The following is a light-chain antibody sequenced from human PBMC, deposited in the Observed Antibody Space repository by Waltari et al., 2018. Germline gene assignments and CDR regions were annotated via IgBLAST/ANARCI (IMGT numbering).Light chain of an antibody. CDR3: QQRYA. J-gene: IGKJ4*01. V-gene: IGKV3-11*01. CDR1: QDVNEY. Sequence: EIVLTQSPATLSLSPGQRAALSSRASQDVNEYIAWYQQKPGQPPRLLIYDASKRATGIPDRFSGSGSGTDFTLTISTLEPEDFGVYYCQQRYAFGGGTKVEI. CDR2: DAS.